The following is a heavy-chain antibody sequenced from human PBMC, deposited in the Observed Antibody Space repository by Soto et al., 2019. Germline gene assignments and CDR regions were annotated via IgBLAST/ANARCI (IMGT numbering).Heavy chain of an antibody. CDR3: AKGYDSSGYYYSYY. CDR2: ISGSGGST. V-gene: IGHV3-23*01. CDR1: GFTFSSYA. Sequence: PGGSLRLSCAASGFTFSSYAMSWVRQAPGKGLEWVSAISGSGGSTYYADSVKGRFTISRDNSKNTLYLQMNSLRAEDTAVYYCAKGYDSSGYYYSYYWGQGTLVTVSS. J-gene: IGHJ4*02. D-gene: IGHD3-22*01.